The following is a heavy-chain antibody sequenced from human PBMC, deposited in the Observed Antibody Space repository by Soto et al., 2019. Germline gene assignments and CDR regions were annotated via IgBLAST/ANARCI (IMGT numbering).Heavy chain of an antibody. Sequence: EVQLVQSGAEVKKPGASLRISCKGSGYSFTSYWISWVRQMPGKGLEWMGRIDPSDSYTNYSPSFQAHVTISAAKSIITAYLQWSSLKASDTAMYYCARLRVGFGELLTYWGQGTLVTVSS. CDR2: IDPSDSYT. CDR1: GYSFTSYW. V-gene: IGHV5-10-1*01. CDR3: ARLRVGFGELLTY. D-gene: IGHD3-10*01. J-gene: IGHJ4*02.